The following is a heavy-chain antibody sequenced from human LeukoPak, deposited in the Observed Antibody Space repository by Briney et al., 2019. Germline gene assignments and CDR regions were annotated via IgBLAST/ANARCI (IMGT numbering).Heavy chain of an antibody. J-gene: IGHJ4*02. CDR1: GFTISSFG. V-gene: IGHV3-33*01. CDR3: ARDNRDYYGSGSYYTIDY. CDR2: IWYGGSNK. D-gene: IGHD3-10*01. Sequence: GGSLRISCAASGFTISSFGIHWVRQAPGKGPEWVAVIWYGGSNKYYADSVKGRFTISRDNSKNTLYLQMNSLRAEDTAVYYCARDNRDYYGSGSYYTIDYWGQGTLVTVSS.